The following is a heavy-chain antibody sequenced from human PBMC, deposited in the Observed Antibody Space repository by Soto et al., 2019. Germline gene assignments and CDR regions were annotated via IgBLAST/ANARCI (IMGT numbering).Heavy chain of an antibody. CDR2: INHSGST. CDR1: GGSLSPNY. CDR3: ARDGFNYGSFDY. V-gene: IGHV4-34*01. Sequence: SETLSLTCTVSGGSLSPNYWTWIRQPPGKGLEWIGEINHSGSTNYNPSLKSRVTISVDTSKNQFSLKLSSVTAADTAVYYCARDGFNYGSFDYWGQGTLVTVSS. D-gene: IGHD5-18*01. J-gene: IGHJ4*02.